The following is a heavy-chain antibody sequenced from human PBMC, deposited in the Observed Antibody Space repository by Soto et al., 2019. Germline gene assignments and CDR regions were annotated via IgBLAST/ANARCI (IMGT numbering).Heavy chain of an antibody. D-gene: IGHD3-10*01. CDR1: GGSISSSSYY. CDR2: IYYSGST. Sequence: SETLSLTCTVSGGSISSSSYYWGWIRQPPGKGLEWIGSIYYSGSTYYNPSLKSRVTISVDTSKNQFSLKLSSVTAADTAVYYCARRGNYYGSGRYTGWFDPWGQGTLVTVSS. V-gene: IGHV4-39*01. CDR3: ARRGNYYGSGRYTGWFDP. J-gene: IGHJ5*02.